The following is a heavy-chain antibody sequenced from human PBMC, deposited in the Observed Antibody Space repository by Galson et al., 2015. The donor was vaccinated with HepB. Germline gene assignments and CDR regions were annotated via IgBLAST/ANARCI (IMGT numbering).Heavy chain of an antibody. J-gene: IGHJ6*02. D-gene: IGHD2-15*01. CDR3: ARQLGGVAANGMDV. CDR2: IYYSGST. V-gene: IGHV4-39*01. Sequence: TLSLTCTVSGGSISSSSYYWGWLRQPPGKGLEWIGMIYYSGSTYYNPSLKSRVTISVDTSKNQFSLNLSSVTAADTAVYYCARQLGGVAANGMDVWGQGTTVIVSS. CDR1: GGSISSSSYY.